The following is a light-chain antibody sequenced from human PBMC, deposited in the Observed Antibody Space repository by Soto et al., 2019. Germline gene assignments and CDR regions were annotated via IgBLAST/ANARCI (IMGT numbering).Light chain of an antibody. Sequence: QSALTQPPSASGSPGQSVTISCTGTSSDVGGYNYVSWYQQHPGKAPKLMTYEVSKRPSGVPDRFSGSKSGNTASLTVSGLQAEDEAAYYCSSYAGSNNLGVFGGGTKLTVL. V-gene: IGLV2-8*01. CDR2: EVS. CDR1: SSDVGGYNY. CDR3: SSYAGSNNLGV. J-gene: IGLJ2*01.